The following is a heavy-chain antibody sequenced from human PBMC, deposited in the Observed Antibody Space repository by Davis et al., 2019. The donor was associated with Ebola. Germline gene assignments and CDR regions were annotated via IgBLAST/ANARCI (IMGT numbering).Heavy chain of an antibody. CDR1: GYTFTGYY. Sequence: ASVKVSCKASGYTFTGYYMHWVRQAPGQGLEWMGWINPNSGGTNYAQKFQGWITMTRDTSISTAYMELSRLRSDDTAVYYCARSESTVTTLWMGYWGQGTLVTVSS. CDR2: INPNSGGT. J-gene: IGHJ4*02. CDR3: ARSESTVTTLWMGY. V-gene: IGHV1-2*04. D-gene: IGHD4-17*01.